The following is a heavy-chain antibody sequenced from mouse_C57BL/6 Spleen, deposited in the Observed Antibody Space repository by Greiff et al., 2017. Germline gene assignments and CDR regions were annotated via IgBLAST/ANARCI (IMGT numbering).Heavy chain of an antibody. CDR2: IYPGDGDT. J-gene: IGHJ4*01. CDR1: GYAFSSSW. D-gene: IGHD1-1*01. CDR3: ARKTTVVGAMDY. V-gene: IGHV1-82*01. Sequence: QVQLQQSGPELVKPGASVKISCKASGYAFSSSWMNWVKQRPGKGLEWIGRIYPGDGDTNYNGKFKGKATLTADKSSSTAYMQLSSLTSEDSAVYFCARKTTVVGAMDYWGQGTSVTVSS.